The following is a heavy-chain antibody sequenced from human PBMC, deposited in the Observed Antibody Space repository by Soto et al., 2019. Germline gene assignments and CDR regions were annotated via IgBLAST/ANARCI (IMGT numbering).Heavy chain of an antibody. CDR1: GYTFTSYT. CDR3: ASSYYYDSSGYSSLYYYYGMDV. J-gene: IGHJ6*02. V-gene: IGHV1-3*01. D-gene: IGHD3-22*01. Sequence: ASVKVSCKASGYTFTSYTMHWVRQAPVQRLEWMGWINVGNGNTKYSQKFQGRVTITRDTSASTAYMELSSLRSEDTAVYYCASSYYYDSSGYSSLYYYYGMDVWGQGTTVTVSS. CDR2: INVGNGNT.